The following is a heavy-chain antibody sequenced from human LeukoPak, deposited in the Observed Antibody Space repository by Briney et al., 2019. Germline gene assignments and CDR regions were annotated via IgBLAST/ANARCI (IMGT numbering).Heavy chain of an antibody. D-gene: IGHD3-22*01. CDR3: AHYDSSSYHAFDI. Sequence: GGSLRLSCAASGFTFSSYWMHWVRQAPGKGLVWDSRINSDGSSRSYADSVKGRFTISRDNAKNTLYLQMNSLRAEDTAVHYCAHYDSSSYHAFDIWGQGTMVTVSS. CDR2: INSDGSSR. CDR1: GFTFSSYW. V-gene: IGHV3-74*01. J-gene: IGHJ3*02.